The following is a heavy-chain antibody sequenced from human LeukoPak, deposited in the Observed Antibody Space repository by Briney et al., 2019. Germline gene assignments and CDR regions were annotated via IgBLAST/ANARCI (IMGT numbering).Heavy chain of an antibody. V-gene: IGHV3-33*01. Sequence: GGSLRLSCAASGFTFSSYGMHWVRQAPGKGLEWVAVIWYDGSNKYYADSVKGRFTISRDNSKNTLYLQMNSLRAEDTAVYYCARENWGIYCYGMDVWGQGTTVTVSS. J-gene: IGHJ6*02. CDR3: ARENWGIYCYGMDV. CDR2: IWYDGSNK. CDR1: GFTFSSYG. D-gene: IGHD7-27*01.